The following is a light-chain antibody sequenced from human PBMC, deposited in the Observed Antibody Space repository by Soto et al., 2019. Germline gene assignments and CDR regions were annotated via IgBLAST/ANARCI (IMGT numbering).Light chain of an antibody. Sequence: QSALTQPASVSGSPGQSITLSCTGTSSDVGHYNYVSWYQQHPGKAPKLMIYEVSNRPSGISNRFSGSKSGNTASLTISGLQAEDEAEYYCSSYTSTSSLVFGGGTKLTVL. V-gene: IGLV2-14*01. J-gene: IGLJ2*01. CDR1: SSDVGHYNY. CDR2: EVS. CDR3: SSYTSTSSLV.